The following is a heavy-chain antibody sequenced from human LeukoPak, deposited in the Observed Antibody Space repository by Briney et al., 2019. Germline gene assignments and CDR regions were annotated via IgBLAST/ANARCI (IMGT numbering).Heavy chain of an antibody. CDR1: GGSISSSNW. CDR2: IYHSGST. Sequence: SSGTLSLTCAVSGGSISSSNWWGWVRQPPGKGLEWIGEIYHSGSTNYNPSLKSRVTISVDTSKNQFSLKLSSVTAADTAVYYCARRGPNESLDYWGQGTLVTVSS. D-gene: IGHD1-1*01. J-gene: IGHJ4*02. V-gene: IGHV4-4*02. CDR3: ARRGPNESLDY.